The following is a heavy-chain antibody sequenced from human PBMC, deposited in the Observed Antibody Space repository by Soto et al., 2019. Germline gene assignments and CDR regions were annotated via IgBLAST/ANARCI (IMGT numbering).Heavy chain of an antibody. Sequence: SPTLSLTCAISGDSVSSNSAAWNWIRQSPSRGLEWLGRTCYRSKWYNDYAVSVKSRVTINPVTSKNQFSLQLNSVTPEDTAVYYCARQSGRRRAWSDQWGQGTLVAVSS. J-gene: IGHJ5*02. CDR2: TCYRSKWYN. CDR3: ARQSGRRRAWSDQ. D-gene: IGHD5-12*01. V-gene: IGHV6-1*01. CDR1: GDSVSSNSAA.